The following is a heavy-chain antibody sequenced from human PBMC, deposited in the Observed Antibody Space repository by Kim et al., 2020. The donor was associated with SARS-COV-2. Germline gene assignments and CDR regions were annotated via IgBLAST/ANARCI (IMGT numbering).Heavy chain of an antibody. Sequence: GNATYADSVRGKFTISRANSENIVYLQLNTLRVEDTAVYYCARDQVDGCCSWGQGTLVTVSS. V-gene: IGHV3-66*01. CDR3: ARDQVDGCCS. D-gene: IGHD2-15*01. J-gene: IGHJ4*02. CDR2: GNA.